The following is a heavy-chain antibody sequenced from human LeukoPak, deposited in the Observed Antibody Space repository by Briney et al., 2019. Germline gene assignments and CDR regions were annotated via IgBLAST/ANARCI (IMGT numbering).Heavy chain of an antibody. D-gene: IGHD5-24*01. Sequence: GGSLRLSCSASGFTLSSSAMHWVRQAPGKGLEYVAGISNTGDNTYYPESMKGRFAISRDNSKNTLFLQVSSLRTDGTAVYHCVKDRVATIVVPRHFDYWGQGTLVTVSS. CDR1: GFTLSSSA. CDR2: ISNTGDNT. CDR3: VKDRVATIVVPRHFDY. V-gene: IGHV3-64D*09. J-gene: IGHJ4*02.